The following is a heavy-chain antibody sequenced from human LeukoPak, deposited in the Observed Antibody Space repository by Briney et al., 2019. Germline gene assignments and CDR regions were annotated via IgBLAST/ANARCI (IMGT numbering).Heavy chain of an antibody. CDR1: GFTFSSYG. D-gene: IGHD6-13*01. CDR2: ISYDGSNK. Sequence: GRSLRLSCAASGFTFSSYGMHWARQAPGKGLEWVALISYDGSNKYYADSVKGRFTTSRDNSKNTLYLQMNSLRAEDTAVYYCAKDHSSSWPNFDYWGQGTLVTVSS. V-gene: IGHV3-30*18. J-gene: IGHJ4*02. CDR3: AKDHSSSWPNFDY.